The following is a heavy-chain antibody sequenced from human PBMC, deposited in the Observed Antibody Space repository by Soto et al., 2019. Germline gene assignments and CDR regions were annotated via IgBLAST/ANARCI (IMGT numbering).Heavy chain of an antibody. CDR3: ARMYYYDSSGYYRPFDY. D-gene: IGHD3-22*01. CDR1: GGSISSGGYY. Sequence: PSETLSLTCTVSGGSISSGGYYWSWIRQHPGKGLEWIGYIYYSGSTYYNPSLKSRVTISVDTSKNQFSLKLSSVTAADTAVYYCARMYYYDSSGYYRPFDYWGQGTLVTVS. V-gene: IGHV4-31*03. J-gene: IGHJ4*02. CDR2: IYYSGST.